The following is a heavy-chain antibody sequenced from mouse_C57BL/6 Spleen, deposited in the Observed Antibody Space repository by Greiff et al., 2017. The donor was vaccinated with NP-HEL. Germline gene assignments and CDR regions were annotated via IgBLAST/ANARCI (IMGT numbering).Heavy chain of an antibody. D-gene: IGHD2-2*01. CDR1: GFTFSDYY. V-gene: IGHV5-16*01. CDR3: ARGGYGYDFAY. CDR2: INYDGSST. Sequence: EVQLQESEGGLVQPGSSMKLSCTASGFTFSDYYMAWVRQVPEKGLEWVANINYDGSSTYYLDSLKSRFIISRDNAKNILYLQMSSLKSEDTATYYCARGGYGYDFAYWGQGTLVTVSA. J-gene: IGHJ3*01.